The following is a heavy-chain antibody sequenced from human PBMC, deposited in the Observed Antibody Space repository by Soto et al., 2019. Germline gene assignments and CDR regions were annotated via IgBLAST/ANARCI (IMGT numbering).Heavy chain of an antibody. CDR2: INHSGST. CDR3: ARGGLIRGVLYY. Sequence: QVQLQQWGAGLLKPSETLSLTCAVYDGSSNNYYWSWIRQPTGKGLEWIGEINHSGSTNYNASLTSRVTISEDTSKKQFSRELRFVTAADTAVYYWARGGLIRGVLYYWGQGTLVTVSS. V-gene: IGHV4-34*01. CDR1: DGSSNNYY. J-gene: IGHJ4*02. D-gene: IGHD3-10*01.